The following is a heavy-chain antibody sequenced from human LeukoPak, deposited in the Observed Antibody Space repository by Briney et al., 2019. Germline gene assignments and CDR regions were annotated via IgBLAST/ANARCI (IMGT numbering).Heavy chain of an antibody. CDR1: GYSFTTYW. CDR2: IYPGDSDT. CDR3: ARQRYSGRYLGFDP. J-gene: IGHJ5*02. D-gene: IGHD1-26*01. V-gene: IGHV5-51*01. Sequence: GESLKISCKGSGYSFTTYWIGWVRQMPGKGLEWMGIIYPGDSDTRYSPSFQGQVTISVDKSISTAYLQWSSLKTSDTAMYSCARQRYSGRYLGFDPWGQGTLVTVSS.